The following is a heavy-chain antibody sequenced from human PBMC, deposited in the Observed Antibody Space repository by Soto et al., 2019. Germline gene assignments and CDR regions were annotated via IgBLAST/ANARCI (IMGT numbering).Heavy chain of an antibody. J-gene: IGHJ4*02. CDR1: GYTFTAYY. Sequence: ASVKVSCKASGYTFTAYYIHWVRQAPGQGLEWMGWINPNDGGTNYAQNFQDRVTMTSDTSITTAYMELSRLTSDDTAVYSCASDSYSGSYVHWGQGTLVTVSS. D-gene: IGHD1-26*01. CDR2: INPNDGGT. V-gene: IGHV1-2*02. CDR3: ASDSYSGSYVH.